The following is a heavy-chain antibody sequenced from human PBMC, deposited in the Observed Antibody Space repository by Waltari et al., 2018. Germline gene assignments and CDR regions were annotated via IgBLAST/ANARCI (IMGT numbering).Heavy chain of an antibody. Sequence: QVQLQESGPGLVKPSQTLSLTCTVSGGSISSCSYSWSWIRQPAGKGLEWIGYIYTSGSTNYNPSLKSRVTISVDTSKNQFSLKLSSVTAADTAVYYCAGEVATLNWFDPWGQGTLVTVSS. CDR1: GGSISSCSYS. V-gene: IGHV4-61*09. J-gene: IGHJ5*02. CDR2: IYTSGST. D-gene: IGHD5-12*01. CDR3: AGEVATLNWFDP.